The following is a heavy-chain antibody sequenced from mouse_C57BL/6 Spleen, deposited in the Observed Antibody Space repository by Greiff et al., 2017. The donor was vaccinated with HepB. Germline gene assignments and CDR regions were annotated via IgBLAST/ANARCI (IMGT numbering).Heavy chain of an antibody. CDR3: ARSDFHYYGSSYFAY. V-gene: IGHV14-3*01. D-gene: IGHD1-1*01. J-gene: IGHJ3*01. Sequence: VQLKESVAELVRPGASVKLSCTASGFNIKNTYMHWVKQRPEQGLEWIGRIDPANGNTKYAPKFQGKATITADTSSNTAYLQLSSLTSEDTAIYYCARSDFHYYGSSYFAYWGQGTLVTVSA. CDR2: IDPANGNT. CDR1: GFNIKNTY.